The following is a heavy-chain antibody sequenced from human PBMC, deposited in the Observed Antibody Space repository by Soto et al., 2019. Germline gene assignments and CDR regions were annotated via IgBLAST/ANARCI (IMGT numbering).Heavy chain of an antibody. J-gene: IGHJ4*02. CDR1: GFTFSSYA. D-gene: IGHD3-22*01. CDR3: AKYSSYYDSSGYTYYFDY. CDR2: ISGSGGST. V-gene: IGHV3-23*01. Sequence: EVPLLESGGGLVQPGGSLRLSCAASGFTFSSYAMSWVRQAPGKGLEWVSAISGSGGSTYYADSVKGRFTISRDNSKNTLYLQMNSLRAEDTAVYYCAKYSSYYDSSGYTYYFDYWGQGTLVTVSS.